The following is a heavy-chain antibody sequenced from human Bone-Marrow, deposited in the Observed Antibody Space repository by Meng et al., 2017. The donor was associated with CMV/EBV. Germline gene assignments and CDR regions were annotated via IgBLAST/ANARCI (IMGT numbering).Heavy chain of an antibody. CDR2: ISSGSTIT. CDR3: ARARIP. Sequence: GESLKISCAASGFTFSSYAMHWVRQAPGKGLEWISYISSGSTITYYADSVKGRFSVSRDNAKNSLYLQMDNLRADDTATYYCARARIPWGQGTLVTVSS. CDR1: GFTFSSYA. J-gene: IGHJ5*02. V-gene: IGHV3-48*04.